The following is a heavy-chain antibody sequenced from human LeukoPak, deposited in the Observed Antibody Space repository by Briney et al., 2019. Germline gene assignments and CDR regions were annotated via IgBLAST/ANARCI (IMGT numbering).Heavy chain of an antibody. Sequence: SETLSLTCTVSGGSISSSSYYWGWIRQPPGKGLEWIGSIYYSGSTYYNPSLKSRVTISVDTSKNQFSLKLSSVTAADTAVYYCARPYRWGTPGAFDIWGQGTMVTVSS. J-gene: IGHJ3*02. V-gene: IGHV4-39*07. CDR2: IYYSGST. D-gene: IGHD1-14*01. CDR1: GGSISSSSYY. CDR3: ARPYRWGTPGAFDI.